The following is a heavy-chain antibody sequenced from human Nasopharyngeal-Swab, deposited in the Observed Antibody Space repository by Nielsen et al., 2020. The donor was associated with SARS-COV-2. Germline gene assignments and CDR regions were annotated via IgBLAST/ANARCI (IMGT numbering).Heavy chain of an antibody. CDR3: ARLGGIVVVPAAGGIDY. J-gene: IGHJ4*02. D-gene: IGHD2-2*01. CDR1: GYSFTSYW. CDR2: IYPGDSDT. Sequence: GSLRLSCKGSGYSFTSYWIGWVRQMPGKGLEWMGIIYPGDSDTRYSPSFQGQVTISADKSISTAYLQWSSLKASDTAMYYCARLGGIVVVPAAGGIDYWGQGTLVTVSS. V-gene: IGHV5-51*01.